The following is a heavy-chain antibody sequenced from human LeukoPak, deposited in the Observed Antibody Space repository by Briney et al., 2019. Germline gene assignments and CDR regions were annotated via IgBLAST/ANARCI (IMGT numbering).Heavy chain of an antibody. CDR3: ARSQSSGKTAAGDAYYFYHGMDV. Sequence: SGTLSLTCTVSGGSIRSYYWTWIRQPPGKGLEWIGYRYYSGSTDYNPSLQSRVSMSIDTSKNQFSLNLSSVTAADTALYYCARSQSSGKTAAGDAYYFYHGMDVWGLGTTVTVS. D-gene: IGHD6-13*01. CDR1: GGSIRSYY. V-gene: IGHV4-59*01. J-gene: IGHJ6*02. CDR2: RYYSGST.